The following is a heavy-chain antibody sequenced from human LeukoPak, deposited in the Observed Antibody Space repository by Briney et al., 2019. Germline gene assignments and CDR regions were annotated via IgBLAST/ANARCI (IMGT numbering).Heavy chain of an antibody. J-gene: IGHJ5*02. D-gene: IGHD6-13*01. CDR1: GFTFSSYA. CDR3: ALVGSSSWVWFDP. CDR2: IYSGGST. V-gene: IGHV3-53*01. Sequence: PGGSLRLSCAASGFTFSSYAMSWVRQAPGKGLEWVSVIYSGGSTYYADSVKGRFTISRDNSKNTLYLQMNSLRAEDTAVYYCALVGSSSWVWFDPWGQGTLVTVSS.